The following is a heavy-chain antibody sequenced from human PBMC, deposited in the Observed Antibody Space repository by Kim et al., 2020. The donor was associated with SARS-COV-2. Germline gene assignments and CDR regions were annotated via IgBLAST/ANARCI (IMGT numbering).Heavy chain of an antibody. Sequence: ASVKVSCKASGYTFTTYGISWVRQAPGQGLEWMGWIGGYNGNTKYAQKFQGRVTMTTDTSTSTAYMELRSLSSDDTAVYYCARDPAIVEGGIGYFLHWGQGTLVTVSS. D-gene: IGHD6-13*01. J-gene: IGHJ1*01. CDR2: IGGYNGNT. V-gene: IGHV1-18*04. CDR3: ARDPAIVEGGIGYFLH. CDR1: GYTFTTYG.